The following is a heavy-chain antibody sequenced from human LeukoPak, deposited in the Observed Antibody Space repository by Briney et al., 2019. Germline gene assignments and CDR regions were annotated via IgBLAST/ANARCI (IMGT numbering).Heavy chain of an antibody. CDR2: ISGYNGNT. J-gene: IGHJ3*02. Sequence: ASVKVSCKPSGYTFTSYGISWVRQAPGQGLEWMEWISGYNGNTKYAQKLQGRVTMTTDTSTSTAYMGLRSLRSDDTAVYYCARDSLQIYYDSSGYHLDAFDNWGQGTMVTVSS. CDR3: ARDSLQIYYDSSGYHLDAFDN. D-gene: IGHD3-22*01. CDR1: GYTFTSYG. V-gene: IGHV1-18*01.